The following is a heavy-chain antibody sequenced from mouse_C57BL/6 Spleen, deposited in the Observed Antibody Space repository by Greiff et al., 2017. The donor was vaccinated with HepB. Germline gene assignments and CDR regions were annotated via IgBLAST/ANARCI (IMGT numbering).Heavy chain of an antibody. Sequence: VQGVESGPELVKPGASVKISCKASGYAFSSSWMNWVKQRPGKGLEWIGRIYPGDGDTNYNGKFKGKATLTADKSSSKAYMQLSSLTSEDSAVYFCARSEVWDDYWGQGTTLTVSS. CDR1: GYAFSSSW. CDR2: IYPGDGDT. CDR3: ARSEVWDDY. V-gene: IGHV1-82*01. D-gene: IGHD4-1*01. J-gene: IGHJ2*01.